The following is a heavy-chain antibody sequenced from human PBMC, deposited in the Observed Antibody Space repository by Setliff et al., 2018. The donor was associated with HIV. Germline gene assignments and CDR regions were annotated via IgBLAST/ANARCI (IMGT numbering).Heavy chain of an antibody. CDR2: TNPMLGTP. V-gene: IGHV1-69*05. J-gene: IGHJ5*02. Sequence: SVKVSCKASGGTFRNYAISWVRQAPGQGLEWMGGTNPMLGTPNYAQKFQGRVTITTDGSASTVYMELRGLRSEDTAVYYCARDRTYYYEGSGYHSDTWGQGTLVTVSS. CDR1: GGTFRNYA. D-gene: IGHD3-22*01. CDR3: ARDRTYYYEGSGYHSDT.